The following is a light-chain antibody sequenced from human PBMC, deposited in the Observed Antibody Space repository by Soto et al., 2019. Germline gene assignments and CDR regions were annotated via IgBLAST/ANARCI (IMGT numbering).Light chain of an antibody. V-gene: IGKV3-20*01. J-gene: IGKJ1*01. CDR3: QQYGSSPWT. Sequence: EIVLTQSPATLSLSPGERATLSCRASQSVSSFLAWYQQKTGQAPRLLIYGDSTRATGIPDRFSGSGSGTDLNLTISSLEPEDFAVYYCQQYGSSPWTFGQGTKVDIK. CDR1: QSVSSF. CDR2: GDS.